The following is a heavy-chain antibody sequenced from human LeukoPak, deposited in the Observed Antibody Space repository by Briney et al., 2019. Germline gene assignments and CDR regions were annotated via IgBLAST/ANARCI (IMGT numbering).Heavy chain of an antibody. CDR2: IYYSGST. D-gene: IGHD1-14*01. CDR3: ARDPYGIYYFDY. Sequence: SETLPLTCTVSGGSISSYYWSWIRQPPGKGLEWIGYIYYSGSTNYNPSLKSRVTISVDTSKNQFSLKLSSVTAADTAVYYCARDPYGIYYFDYWGQGTLVTVSS. J-gene: IGHJ4*02. V-gene: IGHV4-59*01. CDR1: GGSISSYY.